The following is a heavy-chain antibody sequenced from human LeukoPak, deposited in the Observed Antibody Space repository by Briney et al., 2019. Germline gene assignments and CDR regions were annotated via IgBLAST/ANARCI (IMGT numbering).Heavy chain of an antibody. D-gene: IGHD3-10*01. Sequence: PSETLSLTCTVSGGSISSGDYYWSWIRQPPGKGLEWIGYIYYSGSTYYNPSLKSRVTISVDTSKNQFSLKLSSVTAADTAVYYCARVLYGSGSRYYYYGMDVWGQGTTVTVSS. CDR3: ARVLYGSGSRYYYYGMDV. V-gene: IGHV4-30-4*01. CDR2: IYYSGST. J-gene: IGHJ6*02. CDR1: GGSISSGDYY.